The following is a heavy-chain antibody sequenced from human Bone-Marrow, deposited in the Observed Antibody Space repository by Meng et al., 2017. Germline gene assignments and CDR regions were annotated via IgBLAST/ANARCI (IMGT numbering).Heavy chain of an antibody. CDR3: ARVGSALYYGSGSSDY. V-gene: IGHV1-18*01. CDR1: GYTFTSYG. J-gene: IGHJ4*02. CDR2: ISAYNGNT. Sequence: ASVKVSCKASGYTFTSYGISWVRQAPGQGLEWMGWISAYNGNTNYAQKLQGRVTMTTDTSTSTAYMELRSLRSDDTAVYYCARVGSALYYGSGSSDYWGQGTLVTVSS. D-gene: IGHD3-10*01.